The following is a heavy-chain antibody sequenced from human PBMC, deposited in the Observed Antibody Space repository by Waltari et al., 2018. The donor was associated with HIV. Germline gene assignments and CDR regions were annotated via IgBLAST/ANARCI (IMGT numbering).Heavy chain of an antibody. CDR3: ARCGGDGRYGMDV. CDR1: GFTFSSHS. CDR2: ISGTNSTI. J-gene: IGHJ6*02. D-gene: IGHD2-21*02. Sequence: ELQVVESGGGLVQPGGSLRLSCAASGFTFSSHSMNWVRQAPGKGREWFSYISGTNSTIYYGDSMKGRFTISRDNAKNSLYLQMNSLRVEDTAVYYCARCGGDGRYGMDVWGQGTTVTVSS. V-gene: IGHV3-48*04.